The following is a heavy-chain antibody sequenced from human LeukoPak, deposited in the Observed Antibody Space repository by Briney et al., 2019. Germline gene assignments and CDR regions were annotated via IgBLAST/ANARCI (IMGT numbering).Heavy chain of an antibody. V-gene: IGHV1-2*02. CDR1: GYTFTDYY. CDR2: INPNSGGT. CDR3: ARDLEL. Sequence: GASVTVSFKTSGYTFTDYYIHWVRQAPGQGLEWMGWINPNSGGTNYAQKFQGRVTMTRDTSISTAYMELNRLRSDDTAVYYCARDLELWGQGTLVAVSS. J-gene: IGHJ5*02.